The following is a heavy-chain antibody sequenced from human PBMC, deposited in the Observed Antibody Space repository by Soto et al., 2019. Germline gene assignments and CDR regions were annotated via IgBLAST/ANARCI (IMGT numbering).Heavy chain of an antibody. V-gene: IGHV3-48*02. D-gene: IGHD3-22*01. J-gene: IGHJ4*02. CDR2: ISSSSSTI. CDR1: GFTFSSYS. Sequence: GGSLRLSCAASGFTFSSYSMNWVRQAPGKGLEWVSYISSSSSTIYYADSVKGRFTISRDNAKDSLYLQMNSLRDEDTAVYYCARVEGTYYYDSSGYFFGYWGQGTLVTGSS. CDR3: ARVEGTYYYDSSGYFFGY.